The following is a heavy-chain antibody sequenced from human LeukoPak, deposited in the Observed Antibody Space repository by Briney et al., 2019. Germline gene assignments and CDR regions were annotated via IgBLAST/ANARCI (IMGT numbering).Heavy chain of an antibody. J-gene: IGHJ4*02. D-gene: IGHD6-19*01. V-gene: IGHV3-73*01. Sequence: GGSLRLSCAASGFTFSGSAMHWVRQASGKGLEWVGRIRSKANSYATAYAASVKGRFTISRDDSKNTAYLQMNSLKTEDTAVYYCTRIGIAVAGTGWGQGTLVTVSS. CDR1: GFTFSGSA. CDR3: TRIGIAVAGTG. CDR2: IRSKANSYAT.